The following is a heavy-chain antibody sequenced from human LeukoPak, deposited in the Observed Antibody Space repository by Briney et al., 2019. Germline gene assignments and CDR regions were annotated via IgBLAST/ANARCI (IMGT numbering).Heavy chain of an antibody. D-gene: IGHD3-10*01. CDR2: INYSGST. Sequence: SETLSLACTVSGGSIRRYFWNWLRQTPGKGLEWIGHINYSGSTNYNPSLKSRVTISLDTSKNQFSLNLSSVTAADTAVYHCARGSGIYGSGSYSADWGQGTLVTVSS. CDR3: ARGSGIYGSGSYSAD. V-gene: IGHV4-59*01. J-gene: IGHJ4*02. CDR1: GGSIRRYF.